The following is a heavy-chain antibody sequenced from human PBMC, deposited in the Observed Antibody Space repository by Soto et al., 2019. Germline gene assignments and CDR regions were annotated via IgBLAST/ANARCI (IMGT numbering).Heavy chain of an antibody. CDR1: GFTFRSYA. J-gene: IGHJ6*02. CDR2: ISGSGGST. V-gene: IGHV3-23*01. Sequence: GGSLRLSCAASGFTFRSYAMSWVRQAPGKGLEWVSAISGSGGSTYYADSVKGRFTISRDNSKNTLYLQMNSLRAEDTAVYYCVKGSIVVVPYGMAVCGQGSSVIGSS. CDR3: VKGSIVVVPYGMAV. D-gene: IGHD2-2*01.